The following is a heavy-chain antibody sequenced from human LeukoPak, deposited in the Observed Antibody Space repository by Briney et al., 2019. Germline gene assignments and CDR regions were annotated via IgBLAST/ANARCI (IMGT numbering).Heavy chain of an antibody. D-gene: IGHD6-6*01. CDR3: ARGHSIAPYYYSYYMDV. Sequence: RASETLSLTCTVSGGSISSDYWSWIRQPAGKGLELIGRIYTSGSTSYNPSLKSRVTISLDTSNNQFSLKLRSVTAADTAVYYCARGHSIAPYYYSYYMDVWGKGTTVTVSS. CDR1: GGSISSDY. V-gene: IGHV4-4*07. J-gene: IGHJ6*03. CDR2: IYTSGST.